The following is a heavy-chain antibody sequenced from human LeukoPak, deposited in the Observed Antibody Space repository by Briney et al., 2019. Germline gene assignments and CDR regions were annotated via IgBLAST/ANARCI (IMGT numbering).Heavy chain of an antibody. J-gene: IGHJ3*02. Sequence: ASVKVSCKASGYTFTSYYMHWVRQAPGQGLEWMGIINPSGGSTSYAQKFQGRVTMTRDTSTSTVYMELSSLRSEDTAVYYCGRDGGSDAFDIWGQGTMVTVSS. CDR1: GYTFTSYY. CDR2: INPSGGST. V-gene: IGHV1-46*01. CDR3: GRDGGSDAFDI.